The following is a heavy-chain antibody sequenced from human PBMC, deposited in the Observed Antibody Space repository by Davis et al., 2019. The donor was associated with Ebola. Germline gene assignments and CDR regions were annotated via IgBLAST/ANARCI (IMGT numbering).Heavy chain of an antibody. CDR3: ARDWRQPGYDILTGYRWGYGMDV. V-gene: IGHV3-30*02. CDR1: GFSFRDYG. Sequence: GESLKIFCAASGFSFRDYGMHWVRQAPGKGLDWVAFIWYDGSNRHYVDSVKGRFTVSRDNSKNTMYLQMNSLRSEDTAVYYCARDWRQPGYDILTGYRWGYGMDVWGKGTTVTVSS. J-gene: IGHJ6*04. CDR2: IWYDGSNR. D-gene: IGHD3-9*01.